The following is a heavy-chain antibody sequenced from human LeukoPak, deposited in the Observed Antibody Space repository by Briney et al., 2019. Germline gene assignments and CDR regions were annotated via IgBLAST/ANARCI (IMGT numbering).Heavy chain of an antibody. V-gene: IGHV3-64*02. CDR3: ARDPYSSGWYGEFDY. D-gene: IGHD6-19*01. CDR2: IDNIGDSA. Sequence: GGSLRLSCAASGFTFNSYAMQWVRQAPGKGLEYVSGIDNIGDSAYYADSVKGRFVISRDNSKNSLYLQMNSLRAEDTAVYYCARDPYSSGWYGEFDYWGQGTLVTVSS. J-gene: IGHJ4*02. CDR1: GFTFNSYA.